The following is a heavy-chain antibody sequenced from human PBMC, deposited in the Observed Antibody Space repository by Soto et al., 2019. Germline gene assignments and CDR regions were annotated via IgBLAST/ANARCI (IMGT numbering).Heavy chain of an antibody. V-gene: IGHV6-1*01. CDR1: GDSVSSNSAA. CDR3: ARDWGIMITFGGVIVANWFDP. Sequence: QSQTLSLTCAISGDSVSSNSAAWNWIRQSPSRGLEWLGRTYYRSKWYNDYAVSVKSRITINPDTSKNQFSLQLNSVTPEDTAVYYCARDWGIMITFGGVIVANWFDPWGQGTLVTVSS. J-gene: IGHJ5*02. CDR2: TYYRSKWYN. D-gene: IGHD3-16*02.